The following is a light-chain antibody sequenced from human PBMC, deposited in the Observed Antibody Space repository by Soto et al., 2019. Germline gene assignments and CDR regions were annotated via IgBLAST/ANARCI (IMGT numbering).Light chain of an antibody. V-gene: IGLV2-14*01. J-gene: IGLJ1*01. CDR2: DVT. CDR3: SSRSNITPYV. CDR1: SRDVGAYNY. Sequence: QSVLTQPASVSGSPGQSITISCTGTSRDVGAYNYVSWYQQHPGKAPKLMVYDVTNRPSGVSDRFSGSKSGNTASLTISGLQAEDEADYFCSSRSNITPYVFGTGTKLTVL.